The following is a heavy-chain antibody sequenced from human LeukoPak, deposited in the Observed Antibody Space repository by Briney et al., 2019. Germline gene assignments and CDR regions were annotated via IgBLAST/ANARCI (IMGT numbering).Heavy chain of an antibody. CDR2: IIWDDGST. V-gene: IGHV3-43D*03. Sequence: PGGSLRLSCAASGFTFDDYGMHWVRQAPGKGLEWVSLIIWDDGSTYYADSVKGRFTISRDNAKNSLYLQMNSLRAEDTAVYYCAELGITMIGGVWGKGTTVTISS. J-gene: IGHJ6*04. CDR3: AELGITMIGGV. D-gene: IGHD3-10*02. CDR1: GFTFDDYG.